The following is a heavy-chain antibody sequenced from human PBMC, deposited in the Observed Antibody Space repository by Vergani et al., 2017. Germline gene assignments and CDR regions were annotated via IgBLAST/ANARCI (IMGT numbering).Heavy chain of an antibody. V-gene: IGHV1-46*01. D-gene: IGHD3-9*01. CDR1: GYTFTSYY. CDR3: ARDGRVYFDGLLYKGVGWFDP. Sequence: QVQLVQSGAEVKKPGASVKVSCKASGYTFTSYYMHWVRQAPGQGLEWMGIINPSGGSTSYEQKFQGRVTMTRDTSTSTVYMELSSLRSEDTAVYYCARDGRVYFDGLLYKGVGWFDPWGQGTLVTVSS. CDR2: INPSGGST. J-gene: IGHJ5*02.